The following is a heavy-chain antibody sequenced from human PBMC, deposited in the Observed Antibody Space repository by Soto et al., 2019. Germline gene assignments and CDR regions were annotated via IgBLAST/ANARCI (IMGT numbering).Heavy chain of an antibody. V-gene: IGHV4-34*01. CDR3: ALGSGYYLLFDY. J-gene: IGHJ4*02. D-gene: IGHD3-22*01. Sequence: SETLSLTCAVYGGSFIGYYWSWILQPPGKGLEWIGEINHSGSTNYNPSLKSRVTISVDTSKNQFSLKLSSVTAADTAVYYCALGSGYYLLFDYWGQGTLVTVSS. CDR1: GGSFIGYY. CDR2: INHSGST.